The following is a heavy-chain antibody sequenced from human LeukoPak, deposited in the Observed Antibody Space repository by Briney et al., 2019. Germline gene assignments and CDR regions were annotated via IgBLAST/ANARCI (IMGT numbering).Heavy chain of an antibody. D-gene: IGHD6-19*01. V-gene: IGHV3-30*02. Sequence: GGSLRLSCAASGFTFSSHGMHWVRQAPGKGLEWVAFIRYDGSNKYYADSVKGRFTISRDNSKNTLYLQMNSLRAEDTAVYYCAKAAGRYSSGWDFDYWGQGALVTVSS. CDR1: GFTFSSHG. CDR2: IRYDGSNK. CDR3: AKAAGRYSSGWDFDY. J-gene: IGHJ4*02.